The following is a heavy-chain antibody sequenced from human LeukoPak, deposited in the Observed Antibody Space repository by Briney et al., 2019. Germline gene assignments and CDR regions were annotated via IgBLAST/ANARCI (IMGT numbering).Heavy chain of an antibody. V-gene: IGHV3-23*01. CDR2: LSGSGITT. CDR1: GFTFSNSA. Sequence: GGSLRLSCAASGFTFSNSAMSWVRQAPGKGLEWVSTLSGSGITTYYADSVKGRFTISRDNSKNTLYLQMNSLKTEDTAVYYCTRYSGRTDYWGQGTQVSVSS. CDR3: TRYSGRTDY. J-gene: IGHJ4*02. D-gene: IGHD5-18*01.